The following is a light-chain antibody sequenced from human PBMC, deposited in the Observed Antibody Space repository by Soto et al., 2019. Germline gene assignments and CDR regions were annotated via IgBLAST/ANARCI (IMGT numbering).Light chain of an antibody. Sequence: EIVLTQSPGTLSLSPGERVILSCRASQSLSRTYLAWYQQKPGQAPRLLIYGVSSRATGIPDRFSGSGSGTDFTLTISRLEPEDVAVYYCQHYGNSPYTFGQGTKLEI. V-gene: IGKV3-20*01. CDR2: GVS. CDR3: QHYGNSPYT. CDR1: QSLSRTY. J-gene: IGKJ2*01.